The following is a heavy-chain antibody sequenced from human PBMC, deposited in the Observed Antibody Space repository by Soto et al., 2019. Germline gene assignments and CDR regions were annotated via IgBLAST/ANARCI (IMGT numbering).Heavy chain of an antibody. Sequence: QVQLQESGPGLVKPSQTLSLTCTVSGGSINTVHYFWSWVRQSPDKGPGWIGHIYNGETTYYNPSLTSGVTISLETSNNQCSLKLSSVSAADTAVYYCARGPSGDKVDYWGQGTLVTVSS. CDR2: IYNGETT. J-gene: IGHJ4*02. D-gene: IGHD7-27*01. V-gene: IGHV4-30-4*01. CDR3: ARGPSGDKVDY. CDR1: GGSINTVHYF.